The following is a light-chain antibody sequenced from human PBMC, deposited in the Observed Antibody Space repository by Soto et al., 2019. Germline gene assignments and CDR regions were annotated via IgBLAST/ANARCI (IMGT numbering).Light chain of an antibody. J-gene: IGKJ4*01. V-gene: IGKV3-20*01. CDR1: QSVSSSY. Sequence: EIVLTQSPGTLSLSPGERATLSCRASQSVSSSYLAWYQQKPGQAPRLLIYGASSRATGIPDRFSGSGSGTDFTLTIRRLEPEDFAVYYCQQYGSSPPVTCGGGTKGDIK. CDR3: QQYGSSPPVT. CDR2: GAS.